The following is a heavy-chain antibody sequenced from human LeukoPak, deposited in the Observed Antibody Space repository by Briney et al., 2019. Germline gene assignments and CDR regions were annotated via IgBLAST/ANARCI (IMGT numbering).Heavy chain of an antibody. D-gene: IGHD3-9*01. CDR3: ARHPYDILTGPSFDY. CDR1: GFTFSSDW. CDR2: INRDGRST. Sequence: WRTLRLSCAASGFTFSSDWIHWVRQAPGQGLVWVSRINRDGRSTTYADSVKGRFTISRDNAKNTLYLQMNSLRADDTAVNYCARHPYDILTGPSFDYWGQGTLVTVSS. J-gene: IGHJ4*02. V-gene: IGHV3-74*01.